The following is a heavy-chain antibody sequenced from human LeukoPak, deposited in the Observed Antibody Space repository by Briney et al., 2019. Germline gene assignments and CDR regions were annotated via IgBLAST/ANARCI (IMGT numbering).Heavy chain of an antibody. CDR2: IYTSGST. Sequence: PSETLSLTCTVSGGSISSYYWSWLRQPAGKGLEWIGRIYTSGSTNYNPPLKSRVTISVDTSKNQLSLKLSSVTAADTAVYYCARWVESTNYYYMDVWGKGTTVTVSS. CDR3: ARWVESTNYYYMDV. CDR1: GGSISSYY. V-gene: IGHV4-4*07. D-gene: IGHD5-24*01. J-gene: IGHJ6*03.